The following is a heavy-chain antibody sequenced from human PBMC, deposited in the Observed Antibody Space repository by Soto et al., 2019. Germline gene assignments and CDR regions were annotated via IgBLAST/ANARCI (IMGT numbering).Heavy chain of an antibody. CDR1: GDSISKTTSY. J-gene: IGHJ5*02. CDR2: IYHSGST. V-gene: IGHV4-39*01. CDR3: ARRVGSCSGASCNGWFDP. D-gene: IGHD2-15*01. Sequence: SETLSLTCSVSGDSISKTTSYWGWIRQPPGKGLEWIGTIYHSGSTYYNPSLMSRVTLSIDKSKNQFSLKLNSVTAADTAVYYCARRVGSCSGASCNGWFDPWGQGTLVTVSS.